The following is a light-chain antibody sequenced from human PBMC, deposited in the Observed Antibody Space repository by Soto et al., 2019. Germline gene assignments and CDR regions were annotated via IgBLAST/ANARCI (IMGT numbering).Light chain of an antibody. CDR1: QTVRSSY. CDR3: QQYGSSPRT. V-gene: IGKV3-20*01. J-gene: IGKJ1*01. Sequence: ENVLTPSPGPLSLSSGGRAPLSCRASQTVRSSYLAWYQQKPGQAPRLLIYGASNRATGIPDRFGGNGSGADFTLTISRLEPEDFAVYYCQQYGSSPRTFGQGTKVDI. CDR2: GAS.